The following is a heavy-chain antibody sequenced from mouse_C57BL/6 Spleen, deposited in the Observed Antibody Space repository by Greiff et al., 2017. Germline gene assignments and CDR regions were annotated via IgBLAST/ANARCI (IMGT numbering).Heavy chain of an antibody. CDR2: IYPGDGDT. V-gene: IGHV1-82*01. J-gene: IGHJ3*01. D-gene: IGHD2-4*01. Sequence: VKLQESGPELVKPGASVKISCKASGYAFSSSWMNWVKQRPGKGLEWIGRIYPGDGDTNYNGKFKGKATLTADKSSSTAYMQLSSLTSEDSAVYFCARWNDSFAYWGQGTLVTVSA. CDR1: GYAFSSSW. CDR3: ARWNDSFAY.